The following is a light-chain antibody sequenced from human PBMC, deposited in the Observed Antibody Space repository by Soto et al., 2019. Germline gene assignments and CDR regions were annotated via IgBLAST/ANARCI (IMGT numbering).Light chain of an antibody. CDR2: AAS. J-gene: IGKJ2*01. V-gene: IGKV3-20*01. CDR1: QSVSSTY. CDR3: QQYDNSLYT. Sequence: EIVLTQSPGTLSLSPGERATLSCRASQSVSSTYLAWYQQKPGQPPRLLIYAASSRATGIPDRFSGTGSGTDFTLTISRLEPVDFAVYYCQQYDNSLYTFGPGTKLEIK.